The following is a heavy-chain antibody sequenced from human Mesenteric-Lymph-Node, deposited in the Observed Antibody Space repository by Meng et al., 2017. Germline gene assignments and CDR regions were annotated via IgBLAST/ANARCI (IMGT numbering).Heavy chain of an antibody. V-gene: IGHV6-1*01. D-gene: IGHD3-10*02. CDR1: GDSVSSNSAA. J-gene: IGHJ4*02. CDR3: ARDWGDVRGGFDF. Sequence: QGQLQQSGPGFVKPSQTLSLTCAISGDSVSSNSAAWNWIRQSPPRGLEWLGRTYYRSKYYNDYALSVKSRITINPDTSKNQFSLQLNSVTPEDTAIYYCARDWGDVRGGFDFWGQGTLVTVSS. CDR2: TYYRSKYYN.